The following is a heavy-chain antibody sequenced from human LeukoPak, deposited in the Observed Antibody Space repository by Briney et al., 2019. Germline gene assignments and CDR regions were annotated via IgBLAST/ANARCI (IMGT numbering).Heavy chain of an antibody. D-gene: IGHD2-8*01. CDR1: GGSISNYF. CDR3: ARGYCANSTCYNFDY. V-gene: IGHV4-59*01. Sequence: SETLSLACTVSGGSISNYFWNWIRQPPGKGLEWIGYIKTSGSAYCNPSLKSRVTVSVDTSKNQFSLKLSSVTAADTAMYYCARGYCANSTCYNFDYWGQGTLVTVSS. CDR2: IKTSGSA. J-gene: IGHJ4*02.